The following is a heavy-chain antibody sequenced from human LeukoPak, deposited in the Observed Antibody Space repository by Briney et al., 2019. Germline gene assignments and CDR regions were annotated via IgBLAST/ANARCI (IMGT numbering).Heavy chain of an antibody. Sequence: NLGESLKISCKGSGYSFTSYWIGWVRQMPGKGLEWMGIVYPGDPDTRYSPSFQGQVTISADKSISTAYLQWSSLKASDTAMYYCVQWPLGYYWGQGTLVTVSS. D-gene: IGHD6-19*01. CDR1: GYSFTSYW. CDR2: VYPGDPDT. CDR3: VQWPLGYY. V-gene: IGHV5-51*01. J-gene: IGHJ4*02.